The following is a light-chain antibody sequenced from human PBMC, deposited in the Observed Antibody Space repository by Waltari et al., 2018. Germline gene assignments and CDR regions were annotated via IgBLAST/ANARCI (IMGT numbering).Light chain of an antibody. CDR1: SSDVGGYNY. CDR2: DVT. V-gene: IGLV2-11*01. CDR3: CSYAGSITVWV. J-gene: IGLJ3*02. Sequence: QSALTQPRPVSGSPGQSVTISCTGTSSDVGGYNYVSWYQPHPGKAPKLIIYDVTTRPSGVPDRFSASKAGNTASLTSSGLQAEDEAEYYCCSYAGSITVWVFGGGTKLTVL.